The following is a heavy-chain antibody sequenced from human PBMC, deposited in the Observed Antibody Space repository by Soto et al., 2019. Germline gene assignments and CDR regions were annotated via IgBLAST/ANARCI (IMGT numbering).Heavy chain of an antibody. J-gene: IGHJ4*02. Sequence: SETLSLTCTVSGGSISSYYWSWIRQPPGKGLEWIGYIYYSGSTNYNPSLKSRVTISVDTSKNQFSLKLSSVTAADTAVYYCAREGFSGGYGTYDYWGQGTLVTVSS. V-gene: IGHV4-59*01. CDR3: AREGFSGGYGTYDY. CDR2: IYYSGST. D-gene: IGHD5-12*01. CDR1: GGSISSYY.